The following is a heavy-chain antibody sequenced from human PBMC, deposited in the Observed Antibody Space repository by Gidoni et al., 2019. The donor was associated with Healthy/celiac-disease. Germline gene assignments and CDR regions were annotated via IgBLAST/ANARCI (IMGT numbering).Heavy chain of an antibody. D-gene: IGHD3-22*01. CDR1: GFTFSSYA. CDR3: AGPLSHYYDSSGPEDY. J-gene: IGHJ4*02. CDR2: ISYDGSNK. V-gene: IGHV3-30*01. Sequence: QVQLVESGGGVVQPGRSLRLSCAASGFTFSSYAMHWVRQAPGKGLEWVAVISYDGSNKYYADSVKGRFTISRDNSKNTLYLQMNSLRAEDTAVYYCAGPLSHYYDSSGPEDYWGQGTLVTVSS.